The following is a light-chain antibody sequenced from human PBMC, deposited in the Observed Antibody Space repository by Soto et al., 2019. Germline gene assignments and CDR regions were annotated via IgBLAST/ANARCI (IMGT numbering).Light chain of an antibody. Sequence: QAVVTQSSSASASLGSSVKLTCTLSSGHSSYIIAWHQQQPGKAPRYLMKLEGSGSYNKGSGVPDRFSGSSSGADRYLTISNLQSEDEADYYCETWDSNTRVFGGGTMLTVL. CDR3: ETWDSNTRV. J-gene: IGLJ3*02. V-gene: IGLV4-60*03. CDR2: LEGSGSY. CDR1: SGHSSYI.